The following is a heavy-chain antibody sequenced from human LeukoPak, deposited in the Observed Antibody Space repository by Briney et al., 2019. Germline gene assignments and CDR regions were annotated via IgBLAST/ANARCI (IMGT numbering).Heavy chain of an antibody. V-gene: IGHV1-2*02. D-gene: IGHD5-18*01. CDR1: GYTFTGYY. CDR2: INPNSGGT. J-gene: IGHJ4*02. Sequence: GASVKVSCKASGYTFTGYYMHWVRQAPGQGLEWMGWINPNSGGTNYAQKFQGRVTMTRDTSISTAYMELSRLRSDDTAVYYCARSGPGYSYGYYFDYWGQGTLVTVSS. CDR3: ARSGPGYSYGYYFDY.